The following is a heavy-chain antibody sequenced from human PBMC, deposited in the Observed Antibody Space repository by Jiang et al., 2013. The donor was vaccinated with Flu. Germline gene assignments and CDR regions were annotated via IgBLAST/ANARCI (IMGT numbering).Heavy chain of an antibody. CDR3: ATDQKVSDIEATGPYNYYYMAF. CDR2: VDPEDGKP. D-gene: IGHD6-13*01. V-gene: IGHV1-69-2*01. Sequence: TFTDYNMHWVXQVPGKGLEWMGLVDPEDGKPVYAEKFQGRVTLTADTSTDTAYMELSSLRSEDTAVYYCATDQKVSDIEATGPYNYYYMAFWGKGTTVIVSS. CDR1: TFTDYN. J-gene: IGHJ6*03.